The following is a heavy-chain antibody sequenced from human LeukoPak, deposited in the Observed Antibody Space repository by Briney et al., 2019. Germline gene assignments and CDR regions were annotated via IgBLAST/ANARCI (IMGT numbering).Heavy chain of an antibody. CDR3: ARHGRVGTMMVVPSSRYYFDY. D-gene: IGHD3-22*01. CDR2: IYYSGST. CDR1: GGSISSSSYY. J-gene: IGHJ4*02. V-gene: IGHV4-39*01. Sequence: SETLSLTCTVSGGSISSSSYYWGWIRQPPGKGLEWIGSIYYSGSTYYNPSLKSRVTISVDTSKNQFSLKLSSVTAADTAVYYCARHGRVGTMMVVPSSRYYFDYWGQGTLVTVSS.